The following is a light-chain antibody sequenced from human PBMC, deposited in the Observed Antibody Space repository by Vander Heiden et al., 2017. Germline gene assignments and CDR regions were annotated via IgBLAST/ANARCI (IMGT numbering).Light chain of an antibody. J-gene: IGKJ3*01. CDR2: SVS. V-gene: IGKV1-39*01. CDR1: QPIISTY. Sequence: DIRMTQPPSSLSASVGDSVTITCRSSQPIISTYLHWYQQKPGRAPDLLISSVSTLQIGVPSRFGGSGSGTDFTLTISSRQPDDFATYYCQQTYSSPFTFGPGTKVDIK. CDR3: QQTYSSPFT.